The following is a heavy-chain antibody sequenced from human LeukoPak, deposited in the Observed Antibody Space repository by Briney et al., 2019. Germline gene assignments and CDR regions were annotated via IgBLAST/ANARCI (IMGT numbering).Heavy chain of an antibody. CDR1: GGTFSSYA. CDR3: ATGYSSSWHPGMAFDI. V-gene: IGHV1-69*13. Sequence: SVNVSCKASGGTFSSYAISWVRQAPGQGLEWMGGIIPIFGTANYAQKFQGRVTITADESTSTAYMELSSLRSEDTAVYYCATGYSSSWHPGMAFDIWGQGTMVTVSS. J-gene: IGHJ3*02. D-gene: IGHD6-13*01. CDR2: IIPIFGTA.